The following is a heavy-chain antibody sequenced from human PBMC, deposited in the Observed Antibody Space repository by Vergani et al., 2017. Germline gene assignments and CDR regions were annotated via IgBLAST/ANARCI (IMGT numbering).Heavy chain of an antibody. CDR3: LGATYDSDY. CDR2: VSTGTKSQ. J-gene: IGHJ4*02. CDR1: GFDFSSYI. Sequence: QLVESGGGWVQPGGSLRLSCVVSGFDFSSYIMNWVRQAPGKGLEWVSFVSTGTKSQSYAESVKGRFTISRDSAKNSLYLQMDSLRAEDTAVYYCLGATYDSDYGGQGTLVTVSS. D-gene: IGHD2-21*01. V-gene: IGHV3-48*01.